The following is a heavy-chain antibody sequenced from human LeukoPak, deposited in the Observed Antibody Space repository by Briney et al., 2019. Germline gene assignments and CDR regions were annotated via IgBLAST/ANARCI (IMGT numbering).Heavy chain of an antibody. CDR2: IYHSGST. Sequence: PSGTLSLTCAVSGGSISSSNWWSWVRQPPGKGLEWIGEIYHSGSTNYNPSLKSRVTISVDKSKNQFSLKLSSVTAADTAVYYCARVRDYYGSGSSGFDYWGQGTLVTVSS. J-gene: IGHJ4*02. V-gene: IGHV4-4*02. CDR1: GGSISSSNW. D-gene: IGHD3-10*01. CDR3: ARVRDYYGSGSSGFDY.